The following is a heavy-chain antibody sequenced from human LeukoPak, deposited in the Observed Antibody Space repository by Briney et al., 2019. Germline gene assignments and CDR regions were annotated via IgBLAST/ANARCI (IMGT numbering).Heavy chain of an antibody. D-gene: IGHD4-17*01. J-gene: IGHJ4*02. V-gene: IGHV1-3*01. CDR2: INAGNGNT. Sequence: GASVKVSCKASGYTCTSYAMHWVRQAPGQRLEWMGWINAGNGNTKYSQKFQGRVTITRDTSASTAYMELSSLRSEDTAVYYCARGGTVTTGTFDYWGQGTLVTVSS. CDR1: GYTCTSYA. CDR3: ARGGTVTTGTFDY.